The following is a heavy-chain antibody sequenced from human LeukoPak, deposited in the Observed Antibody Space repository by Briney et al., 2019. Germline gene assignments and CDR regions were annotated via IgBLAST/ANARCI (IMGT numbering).Heavy chain of an antibody. Sequence: PGGSLRLSCAASGFTFSSYAMSWVRQAPGKGLEWVSAISGSGGSTYYADSVKGRFTISRDNSKNTLYLQMDSLRAEDTAVYYCAGAYGLLWFGELTPYYYGMDVWGQGTTVTVSS. CDR2: ISGSGGST. V-gene: IGHV3-23*01. D-gene: IGHD3-10*01. CDR3: AGAYGLLWFGELTPYYYGMDV. CDR1: GFTFSSYA. J-gene: IGHJ6*02.